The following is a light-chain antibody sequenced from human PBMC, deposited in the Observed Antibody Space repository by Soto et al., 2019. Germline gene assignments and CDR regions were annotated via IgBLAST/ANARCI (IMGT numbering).Light chain of an antibody. V-gene: IGKV1-5*03. Sequence: DIQMTQSPSTLSASVGDRLTICCRASQSISSWLAWYQQKPGKAPKLLIYKASSLESGVPSRFSGSGSGTEFTLTISSLQPDDFATYYCQQYNSYSWTFGQGTKVDIK. CDR1: QSISSW. CDR3: QQYNSYSWT. CDR2: KAS. J-gene: IGKJ1*01.